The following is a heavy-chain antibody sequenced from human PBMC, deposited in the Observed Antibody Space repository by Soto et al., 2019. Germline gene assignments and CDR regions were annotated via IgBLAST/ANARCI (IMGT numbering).Heavy chain of an antibody. V-gene: IGHV3-30*03. CDR2: VSYDGIDE. Sequence: GGSLRLSCAASGFTFTRFGIHWVRQAPGKGLEWVAVVSYDGIDENYADSVKGRFTISRDNAKNSLYLQMNSLRAEDTALYYCACVFLSGSSGNDYATDTWGQGTMVTVSS. CDR1: GFTFTRFG. J-gene: IGHJ3*02. D-gene: IGHD5-12*01. CDR3: ACVFLSGSSGNDYATDT.